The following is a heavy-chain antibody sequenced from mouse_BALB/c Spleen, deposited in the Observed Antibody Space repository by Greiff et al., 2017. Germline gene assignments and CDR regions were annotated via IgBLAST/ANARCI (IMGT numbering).Heavy chain of an antibody. D-gene: IGHD2-4*01. CDR2: INPYNDGT. CDR3: ARPPIMDYDVRFAY. Sequence: EVQLQQSGPELVKPGASVKMSCKASGYTFTSYVMHWVKQKPGQGLEWIGYINPYNDGTKYNEKFKGKATLTSDKSSSTAYMELSSLTSEDSAVYYCARPPIMDYDVRFAYWGQGTLVTVSA. CDR1: GYTFTSYV. V-gene: IGHV1-14*01. J-gene: IGHJ3*01.